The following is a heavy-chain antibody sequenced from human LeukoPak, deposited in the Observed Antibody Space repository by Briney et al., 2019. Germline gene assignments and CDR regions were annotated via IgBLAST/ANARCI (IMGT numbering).Heavy chain of an antibody. CDR3: SKQMATILAWFDP. J-gene: IGHJ5*02. D-gene: IGHD5-24*01. Sequence: SQTLSLTCIVSGGSISSGSYYWSSIRQPAGKGLEWIGRIYTCGSNNYIPSLKSRVTTSVDTSKNQFPLKLSSVTAADTAVYYCSKQMATILAWFDPWGQGTLVTGSS. V-gene: IGHV4-61*02. CDR1: GGSISSGSYY. CDR2: IYTCGSN.